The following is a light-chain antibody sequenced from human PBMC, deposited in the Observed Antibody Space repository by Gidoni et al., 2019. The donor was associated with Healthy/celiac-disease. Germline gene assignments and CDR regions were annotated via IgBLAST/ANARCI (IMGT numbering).Light chain of an antibody. CDR3: SSYTSSSTGVYV. Sequence: QSALTQPASVSGSPGQSSPISCTGTSSDVGGYNYVSWYQQHPGKAPKLMIYEVSNRPSGVSNRFSGSKSGNTASLTISGLQAEDEADYYCSSYTSSSTGVYVFGTGTKVTVL. J-gene: IGLJ1*01. CDR2: EVS. V-gene: IGLV2-14*01. CDR1: SSDVGGYNY.